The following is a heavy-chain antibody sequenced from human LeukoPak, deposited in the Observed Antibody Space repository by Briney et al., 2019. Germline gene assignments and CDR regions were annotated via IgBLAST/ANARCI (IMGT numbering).Heavy chain of an antibody. V-gene: IGHV3-53*01. CDR2: IYSGGST. CDR1: GFTVSSNY. CDR3: AKVGMGSWYEYYFDY. Sequence: GGSLRLSCAASGFTVSSNYMSWVRQAPGKGLEWVSVIYSGGSTYYADSVKGRFTISRDNAKNTLYLQMNSLRAEDTAVYYCAKVGMGSWYEYYFDYWGQGTLVTASS. D-gene: IGHD6-13*01. J-gene: IGHJ4*02.